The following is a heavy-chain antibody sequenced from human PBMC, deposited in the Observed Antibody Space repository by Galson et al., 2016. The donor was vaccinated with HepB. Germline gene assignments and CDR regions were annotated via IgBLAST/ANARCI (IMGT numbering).Heavy chain of an antibody. CDR2: INTYNGNT. J-gene: IGHJ6*02. CDR1: GYTFTSYG. V-gene: IGHV1-18*04. D-gene: IGHD6-25*01. Sequence: SVKVSCKASGYTFTSYGISWVRQAPGQGLEWMAWINTYNGNTEDSQKVQGRVAMTTDTSTNTAYMELSGLRPDDTAVYYCARDDRSGGMDVRGQGTMVTVSS. CDR3: ARDDRSGGMDV.